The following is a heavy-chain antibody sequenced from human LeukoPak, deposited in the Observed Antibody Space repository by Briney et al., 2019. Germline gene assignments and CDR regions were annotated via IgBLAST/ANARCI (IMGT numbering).Heavy chain of an antibody. CDR3: AKDRRRNWFDP. CDR1: GFTFSSYA. V-gene: IGHV3-30-3*01. Sequence: PGRSLRLSCAASGFTFSSYAMHWVRQAPGKGLEWVAVISYDGSNKYYADSVKGRFTISRDNSKNTLYLQMNSLRAEDTAVYYCAKDRRRNWFDPWGQGTLVTVSS. CDR2: ISYDGSNK. J-gene: IGHJ5*02.